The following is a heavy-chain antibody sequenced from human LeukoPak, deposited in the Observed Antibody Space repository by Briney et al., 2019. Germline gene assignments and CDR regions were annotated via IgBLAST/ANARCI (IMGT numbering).Heavy chain of an antibody. Sequence: GGSLRLSCAASGFTFSTYWMHWVRQGPGKGLVWVSRIDSDGSTAIYADSVKGRFTISRDNAKNSLYLQMNSLRAEDTAVYYCARDGRDGSGSYKSEYFQHWGQGTLVTVSS. CDR3: ARDGRDGSGSYKSEYFQH. V-gene: IGHV3-74*01. CDR2: IDSDGSTA. D-gene: IGHD3-10*01. CDR1: GFTFSTYW. J-gene: IGHJ1*01.